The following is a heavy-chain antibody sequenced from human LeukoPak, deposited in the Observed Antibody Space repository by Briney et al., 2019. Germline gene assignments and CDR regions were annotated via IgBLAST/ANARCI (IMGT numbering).Heavy chain of an antibody. D-gene: IGHD2-2*02. CDR2: ISGSGGST. V-gene: IGHV3-23*01. Sequence: PGGSLRLSCAASGFTFSSYAMNWVRQAPGKGLEWVSLISGSGGSTYYADSVKGRFTISRDTSKNTLYLQMNSLRAEDAAVYYCARRYQLLYGTNWFDPWGQGTLVTVSS. CDR1: GFTFSSYA. J-gene: IGHJ5*02. CDR3: ARRYQLLYGTNWFDP.